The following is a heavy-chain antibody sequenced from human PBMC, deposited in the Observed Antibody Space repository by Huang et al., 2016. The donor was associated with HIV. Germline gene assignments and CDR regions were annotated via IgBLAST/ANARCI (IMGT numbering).Heavy chain of an antibody. CDR1: GGSVSSRHYY. D-gene: IGHD2-2*01. CDR3: ARQGGDCTSISCYLSWFDP. J-gene: IGHJ5*02. V-gene: IGHV4-39*01. Sequence: QLQLQASGPGLVKPSQNLSPTCTVFGGSVSSRHYYWAWIRQTPGKGLEWIGSIHHSGTAYYNRSLKSRVSMIVDKSKNQFSLEVTSAAAADSAIYYCARQGGDCTSISCYLSWFDPWGQGTLVTVSS. CDR2: IHHSGTA.